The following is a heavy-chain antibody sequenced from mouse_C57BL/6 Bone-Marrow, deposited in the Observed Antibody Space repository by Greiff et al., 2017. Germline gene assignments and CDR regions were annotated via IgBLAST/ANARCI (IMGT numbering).Heavy chain of an antibody. V-gene: IGHV1-54*01. CDR2: INPGSGGT. J-gene: IGHJ2*01. D-gene: IGHD1-1*01. CDR1: GYAFTNYL. CDR3: ARSFTTVVRYFDY. Sequence: QVQLKESGAELVRPGTSVKVSCKASGYAFTNYLIEWVKQRPGQGLEWIGVINPGSGGTNYNEKFKGKATLTADKSSSTAYMQLSSLTSEDSAVYFCARSFTTVVRYFDYWGQGTTLTVSS.